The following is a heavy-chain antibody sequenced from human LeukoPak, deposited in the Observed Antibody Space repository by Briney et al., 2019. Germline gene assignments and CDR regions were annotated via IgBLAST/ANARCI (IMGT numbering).Heavy chain of an antibody. V-gene: IGHV1-18*01. J-gene: IGHJ6*03. Sequence: GASVKVSCKASGYTFTSYGISWVRQAPGQGLEWMGWIGGYNGNTNYAQKFQGRVTMTTDTSTSTAYMELRSLRSDDTTVYYCAREEAIGSMDVWGKGTTVTVSS. D-gene: IGHD1-26*01. CDR3: AREEAIGSMDV. CDR1: GYTFTSYG. CDR2: IGGYNGNT.